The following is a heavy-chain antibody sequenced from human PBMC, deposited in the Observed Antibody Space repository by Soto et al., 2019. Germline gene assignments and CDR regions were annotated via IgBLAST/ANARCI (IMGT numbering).Heavy chain of an antibody. CDR2: INPSGGST. Sequence: ASVKVSCKASGYAFTSYYMHWVRQAPGQGLEWMGIINPSGGSTSYAQKFQGRVTMTRDTSTSTVYMELSSLRSEDTAVYYCARVRAAAGPVDYWGQGTLVTVSS. CDR1: GYAFTSYY. J-gene: IGHJ4*02. V-gene: IGHV1-46*01. D-gene: IGHD6-13*01. CDR3: ARVRAAAGPVDY.